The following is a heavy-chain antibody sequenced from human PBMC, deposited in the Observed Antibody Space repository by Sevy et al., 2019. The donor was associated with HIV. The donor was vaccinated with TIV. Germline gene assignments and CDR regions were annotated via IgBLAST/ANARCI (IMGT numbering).Heavy chain of an antibody. V-gene: IGHV3-21*06. CDR3: AKDLNDYNNSMYYFDY. J-gene: IGHJ4*02. Sequence: GGSLRLSCATSGFTFSSYSMNWVRQAPGKGLEWVSFISTSSSYKYYADSVKGRFTISRDNAKNSLYLQMNSLRAEDTATYYCAKDLNDYNNSMYYFDYWGQGTLVTVSS. D-gene: IGHD4-4*01. CDR2: ISTSSSYK. CDR1: GFTFSSYS.